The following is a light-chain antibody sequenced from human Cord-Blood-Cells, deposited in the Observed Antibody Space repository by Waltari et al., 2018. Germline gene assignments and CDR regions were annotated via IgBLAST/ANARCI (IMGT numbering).Light chain of an antibody. CDR3: SSYTSSSVV. CDR2: EVS. Sequence: SVSGSPGQSITISCTGTSSDVGGYNYVSWYQHHPGKAPKLMIYEVSNRPSGVSNRFSGSKSGNTASLTISGLQAEDEADYYCSSYTSSSVVFGGGTKLTVL. J-gene: IGLJ2*01. CDR1: SSDVGGYNY. V-gene: IGLV2-14*01.